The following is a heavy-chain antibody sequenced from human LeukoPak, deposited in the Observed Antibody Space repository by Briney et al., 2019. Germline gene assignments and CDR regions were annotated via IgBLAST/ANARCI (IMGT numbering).Heavy chain of an antibody. CDR1: GFTFTTYW. J-gene: IGHJ4*02. D-gene: IGHD2-15*01. V-gene: IGHV3-74*01. CDR2: INSDGSIT. Sequence: PGGSLRLSCAASGFTFTTYWMHWVRQAPGKGLVWVSHINSDGSITSYADSVKGRFTISRDNAKNSLYLQMNSLRAEDTAVYYCARDVYCSGGSCYMPFDYWGQGTLVTVSS. CDR3: ARDVYCSGGSCYMPFDY.